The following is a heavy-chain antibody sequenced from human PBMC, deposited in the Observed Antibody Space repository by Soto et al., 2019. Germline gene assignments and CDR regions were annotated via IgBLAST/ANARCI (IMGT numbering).Heavy chain of an antibody. CDR1: GGSISSYY. D-gene: IGHD3-10*01. CDR3: ASMNGDPALSFDS. J-gene: IGHJ5*01. V-gene: IGHV4-59*01. CDR2: IFYSGST. Sequence: QVQLQESGPGLVEPSETLSLTCTVSGGSISSYYWSWIRQPPGKGLEWIGFIFYSGSTSYNPSLKSRVTIYIDTAEYQFSLKLNSVTAADTAVYYCASMNGDPALSFDSWGQGTLVAVSS.